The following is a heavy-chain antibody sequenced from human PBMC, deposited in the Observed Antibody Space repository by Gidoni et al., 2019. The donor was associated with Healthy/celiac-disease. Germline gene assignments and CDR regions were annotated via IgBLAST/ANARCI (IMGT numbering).Heavy chain of an antibody. CDR1: GFTFSSYA. Sequence: EVPLLESGGGLVQPGGSLRLSCAASGFTFSSYAMSWVRQAPGTGLEWVSAISGSGGSTYYADSVKGRFTISSDNSKNTLYLQMNSLRAEDTAVYYCAKDSTHTWFDPWGQGTLVTVSS. J-gene: IGHJ5*02. CDR3: AKDSTHTWFDP. CDR2: ISGSGGST. V-gene: IGHV3-23*01.